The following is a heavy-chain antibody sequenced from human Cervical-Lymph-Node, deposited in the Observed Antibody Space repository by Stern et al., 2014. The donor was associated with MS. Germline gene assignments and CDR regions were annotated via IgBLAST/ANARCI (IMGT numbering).Heavy chain of an antibody. CDR2: IWDDGSNK. D-gene: IGHD5-18*01. CDR1: GFTFSSYG. J-gene: IGHJ4*02. Sequence: VQLVESGGGVVQPGRSLRLSCAASGFTFSSYGMHWVRQAPGKGLEWVAVIWDDGSNKYYADSVKGRFTISRYNSKNTLYLQMNSLRAEDTAVYYCARDRLGYSYGFGFDYWGQGTLVTVSS. CDR3: ARDRLGYSYGFGFDY. V-gene: IGHV3-33*01.